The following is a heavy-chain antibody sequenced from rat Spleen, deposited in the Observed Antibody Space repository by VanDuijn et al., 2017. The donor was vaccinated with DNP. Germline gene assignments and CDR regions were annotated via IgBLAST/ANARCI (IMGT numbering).Heavy chain of an antibody. V-gene: IGHV5S13*01. CDR1: GFTFSDYG. D-gene: IGHD1-11*01. CDR2: INNSGDNS. J-gene: IGHJ2*01. Sequence: EVQLVESGGGLVQPGRSLKLSCAASGFTFSDYGMAWVSQAPTKGLEWVATINNSGDNSYYRDSVKGRFTLSRDNAKNTLYLQMDSLRSEDTATYYCTTSEALFDYWGQGVMVTVSS. CDR3: TTSEALFDY.